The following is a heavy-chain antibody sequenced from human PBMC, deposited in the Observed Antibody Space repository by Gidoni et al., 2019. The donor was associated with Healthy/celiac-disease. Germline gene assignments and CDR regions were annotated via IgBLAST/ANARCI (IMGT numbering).Heavy chain of an antibody. D-gene: IGHD3-22*01. Sequence: EVQLLESGGGLVQPGGSLRLSCAASGFPFSSYALNWVCQAPGKGLEWVSAISGSGHTTYYADSVKGRFTISRDNSKNTLYLQMNSLRAEDTAVYYCAKTSPDYYDSSGYPTGYFQHWGQGTLVTVSS. CDR1: GFPFSSYA. CDR3: AKTSPDYYDSSGYPTGYFQH. J-gene: IGHJ1*01. V-gene: IGHV3-23*01. CDR2: ISGSGHTT.